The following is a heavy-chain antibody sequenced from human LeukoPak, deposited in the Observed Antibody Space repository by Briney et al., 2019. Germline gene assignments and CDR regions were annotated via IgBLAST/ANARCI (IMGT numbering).Heavy chain of an antibody. CDR3: ARDSGGSFYDFWSGYPQYYFDY. Sequence: ASVKVSCKASGYTFTSYGISWVRQAPGQGLEWMGWISAYNGNTNYAQKLQGRVTMTTDTSTSTAYMELRSLRSDDTAVYYCARDSGGSFYDFWSGYPQYYFDYWGQGTLVTVSS. V-gene: IGHV1-18*01. CDR1: GYTFTSYG. J-gene: IGHJ4*02. D-gene: IGHD3-3*01. CDR2: ISAYNGNT.